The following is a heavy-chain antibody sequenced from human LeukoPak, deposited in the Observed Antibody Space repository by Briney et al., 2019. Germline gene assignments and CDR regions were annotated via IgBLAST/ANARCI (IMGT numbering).Heavy chain of an antibody. CDR1: GFTLGDHA. Sequence: GGSLRLSCRTSGFTLGDHAMSWVRQAPGKGLEWVAFIRSVAYRGTTEYAASVKGRFTISRDDSKGVVHLQMNALKSEDTAVYYCSRGPIQLWVLNGMDVWGQGTTVTVSS. D-gene: IGHD5-18*01. J-gene: IGHJ6*02. V-gene: IGHV3-49*04. CDR2: IRSVAYRGTT. CDR3: SRGPIQLWVLNGMDV.